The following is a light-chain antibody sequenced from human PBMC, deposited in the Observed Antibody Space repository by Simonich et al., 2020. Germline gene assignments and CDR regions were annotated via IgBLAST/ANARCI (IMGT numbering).Light chain of an antibody. CDR1: QSVSSN. J-gene: IGKJ4*01. Sequence: EIVMTQSPATLSVSPGERATLSCMASQSVSSNLAWYQQKPGQAPRLLIYVASTRSTGIPARFSGSGSGTEFTLTISSLQSEDFAVYYCQQYNNWPPLTFGGGTKVEIK. CDR3: QQYNNWPPLT. CDR2: VAS. V-gene: IGKV3D-15*01.